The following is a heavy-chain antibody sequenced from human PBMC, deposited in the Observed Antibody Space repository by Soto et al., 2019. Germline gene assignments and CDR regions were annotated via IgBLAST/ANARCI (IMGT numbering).Heavy chain of an antibody. Sequence: GGSLRLSCAASGFTFKSYGMHWVRQAPGKGLEWVAVISDDGSNKFYADSVRGRFTISRDNSKNTLYLQMNSLRAEDTAVYYCAKDQSGYAKNWGQGTLVTVSS. CDR2: ISDDGSNK. J-gene: IGHJ4*02. CDR3: AKDQSGYAKN. D-gene: IGHD3-3*01. V-gene: IGHV3-30*18. CDR1: GFTFKSYG.